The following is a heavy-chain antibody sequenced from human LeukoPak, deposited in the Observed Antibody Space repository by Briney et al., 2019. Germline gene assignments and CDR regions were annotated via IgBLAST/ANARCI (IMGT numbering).Heavy chain of an antibody. D-gene: IGHD3-10*01. CDR1: GGSISSYY. CDR3: ARHYYGSGSYYYMDV. Sequence: SETLSLTCTVSGGSISSYYWSWIRQPPGKGLEWIGYIYYSGSTNYNPSLKSRVTISVDKSKNQFSLKLSSVTAADTAVYYCARHYYGSGSYYYMDVWGKGTTVTVSS. J-gene: IGHJ6*03. V-gene: IGHV4-59*08. CDR2: IYYSGST.